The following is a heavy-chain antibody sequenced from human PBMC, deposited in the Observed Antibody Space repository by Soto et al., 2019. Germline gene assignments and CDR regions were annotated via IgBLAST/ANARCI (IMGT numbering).Heavy chain of an antibody. V-gene: IGHV1-69*01. CDR3: ASHRGWYSPCAM. CDR1: GGSFGGNI. D-gene: IGHD6-19*01. Sequence: QVQLVQSGAELKKPGSSVRVSCRPSGGSFGGNIFSWVRQAPGQGLEWMGCIIPMFGTTKYIQPFQGRVTLTADESTSTAYMELSSLRSDDTAVYYWASHRGWYSPCAMGGRWTQVTVSS. J-gene: IGHJ3*01. CDR2: IIPMFGTT.